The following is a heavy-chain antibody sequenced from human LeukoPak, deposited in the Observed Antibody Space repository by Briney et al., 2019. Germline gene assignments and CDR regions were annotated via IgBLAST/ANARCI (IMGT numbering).Heavy chain of an antibody. CDR2: ISAYNGNT. V-gene: IGHV1-18*01. D-gene: IGHD5-12*01. J-gene: IGHJ4*02. CDR3: ARGPIVATAATFDY. CDR1: GYTFTSYG. Sequence: GASVKVSCKAPGYTFTSYGISWVRQAPGQGLEWMGWISAYNGNTNYAQKLQGRVTMTTDTSTSTAYMELRSLRSDDTAVYYCARGPIVATAATFDYWGQGTLVTVSS.